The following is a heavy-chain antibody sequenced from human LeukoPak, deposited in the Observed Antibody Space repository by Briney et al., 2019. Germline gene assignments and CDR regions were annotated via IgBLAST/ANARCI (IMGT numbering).Heavy chain of an antibody. CDR1: GFTVSSNY. CDR2: IYSGGST. Sequence: GFLRLSCAASGFTVSSNYMSWVRQAPGKGLEWVSVIYSGGSTYYADSVKGRFTISRDNSKNTLYLQMNSLRAEDTAVYYCAREVDFDYWGQGTLVTVSS. CDR3: AREVDFDY. V-gene: IGHV3-53*01. J-gene: IGHJ4*02.